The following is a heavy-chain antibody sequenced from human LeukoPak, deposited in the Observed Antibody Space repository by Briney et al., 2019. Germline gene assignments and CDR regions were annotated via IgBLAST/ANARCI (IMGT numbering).Heavy chain of an antibody. CDR1: GGSFSGYY. CDR2: INHSGST. J-gene: IGHJ4*02. Sequence: SETLSLTCAVYGGSFSGYYWSWIRQPPGKGLEWIGEINHSGSTNYNPSLKSRVTISVDTSKNQFSLKLSSVTAADTAVYYCAREDVVVPAAILYFDYWGQGTLVTVSS. V-gene: IGHV4-34*01. D-gene: IGHD2-2*01. CDR3: AREDVVVPAAILYFDY.